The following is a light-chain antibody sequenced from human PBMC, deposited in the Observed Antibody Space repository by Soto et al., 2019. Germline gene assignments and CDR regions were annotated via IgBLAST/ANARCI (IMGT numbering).Light chain of an antibody. CDR1: QSVRSTH. V-gene: IGKV3-20*01. Sequence: EIVLTQSPGTLSLSPGDRATLSCRASQSVRSTHLAWYHQKTGQAPRLLIYGASTRASGVPDRFSGSGSGSDFTLTICRLEPEDFAFYYCQQYGSSPQTYGQGTRLEIK. J-gene: IGKJ5*01. CDR2: GAS. CDR3: QQYGSSPQT.